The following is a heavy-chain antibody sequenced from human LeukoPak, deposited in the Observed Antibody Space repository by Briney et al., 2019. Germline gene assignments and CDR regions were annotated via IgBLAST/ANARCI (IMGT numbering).Heavy chain of an antibody. D-gene: IGHD2-21*01. J-gene: IGHJ4*02. V-gene: IGHV3-23*01. CDR1: GFTLSSYS. Sequence: QSGGSLRLSCVASGFTLSSYSMSWVRQAPGKGLEWVSAMSGSDTGSWYADSVKGRFTISRDTSKTTLYLQMNSLRAEDTAVYYCAKALHISLDDAGYFDYWGQGTLVTVSS. CDR3: AKALHISLDDAGYFDY. CDR2: MSGSDTGS.